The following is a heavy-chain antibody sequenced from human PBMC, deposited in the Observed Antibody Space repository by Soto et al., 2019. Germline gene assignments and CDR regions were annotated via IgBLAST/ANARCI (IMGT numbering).Heavy chain of an antibody. J-gene: IGHJ4*02. CDR3: AREPLAHSYFDF. CDR2: LYNAERT. Sequence: SVTLSLTCTVSGGSVSSRYWSWIRQPAGKCLEWLGRLYNAERTSYNPSLKGRVTMSMDTSNNQFSLKLTSVTAADTAVYFCAREPLAHSYFDFWGQGTLVTVSS. V-gene: IGHV4-4*07. CDR1: GGSVSSRY.